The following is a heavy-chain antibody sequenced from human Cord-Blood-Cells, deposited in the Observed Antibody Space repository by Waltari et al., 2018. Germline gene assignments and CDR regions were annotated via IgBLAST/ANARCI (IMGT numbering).Heavy chain of an antibody. Sequence: QVQLQESGPGLVKPSQTLSLTCTVSGGSISSGGYYWRWIPQHPGKGLEWIGYIYYSGSTYYNPSLKSRVTISVDTSKNQFSLKLSSVTAADTAVYYCARDRTAAAGYFDYWGQGTLVTVSS. V-gene: IGHV4-31*03. J-gene: IGHJ4*02. CDR1: GGSISSGGYY. D-gene: IGHD6-13*01. CDR3: ARDRTAAAGYFDY. CDR2: IYYSGST.